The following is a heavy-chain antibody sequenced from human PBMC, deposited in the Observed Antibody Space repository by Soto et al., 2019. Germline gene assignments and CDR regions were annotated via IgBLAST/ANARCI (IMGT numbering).Heavy chain of an antibody. Sequence: SETLSLTCTVSGGSINDVNYYWGWIRQPPGKGLEWVASIFYSGKTHYNPSLKSRVSMTVDTSKNQFSLKLRSVSAADTAVYYCARGRGGSGWYARYYYYYGMDVWGQGTTVTVSS. CDR1: GGSINDVNYY. CDR2: IFYSGKT. D-gene: IGHD6-19*01. CDR3: ARGRGGSGWYARYYYYYGMDV. V-gene: IGHV4-39*01. J-gene: IGHJ6*02.